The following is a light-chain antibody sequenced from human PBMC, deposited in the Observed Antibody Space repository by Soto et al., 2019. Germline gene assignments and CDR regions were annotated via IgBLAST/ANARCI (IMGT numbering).Light chain of an antibody. V-gene: IGKV3-15*01. Sequence: DIVMTQSPAALSVTTGERATPSCRASQSVSSNLAWYQQKPGQAPRFLIYGASTRATGIPARFSGSWSGTECTLTISSLQSEDVAVYYCQQYNNWPRTLGQGTKVDIK. CDR1: QSVSSN. CDR2: GAS. CDR3: QQYNNWPRT. J-gene: IGKJ1*01.